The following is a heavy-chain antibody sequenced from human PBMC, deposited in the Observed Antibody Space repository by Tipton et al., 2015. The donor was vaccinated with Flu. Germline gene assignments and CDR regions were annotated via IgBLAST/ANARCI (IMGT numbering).Heavy chain of an antibody. J-gene: IGHJ4*02. V-gene: IGHV3-23*01. Sequence: SLRLSCAASGVNFGTYAMNWVRQGPGKGLEWVSIIGPSGLSKYYADSVRGRFTISRDNSKNTLYLQMDSLRAEDTAVYYCAREWPEPIDTSLSGHFDSWGQGTLVTVSS. CDR3: AREWPEPIDTSLSGHFDS. D-gene: IGHD1-14*01. CDR2: IGPSGLSK. CDR1: GVNFGTYA.